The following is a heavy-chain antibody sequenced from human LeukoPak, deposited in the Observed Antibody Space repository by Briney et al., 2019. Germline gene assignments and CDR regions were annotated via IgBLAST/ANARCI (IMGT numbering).Heavy chain of an antibody. Sequence: PSETLSLTCTVSGGSISSSSYSWTWIRQPPGKGLEWIGSIYYGGYTYYNPSLKSRVTTSVDTSKNQFSLKLSSVTAADTAIYYCQSRFLEWLLDYWGQGTLVTVSS. CDR3: QSRFLEWLLDY. D-gene: IGHD3-3*01. CDR1: GGSISSSSYS. CDR2: IYYGGYT. V-gene: IGHV4-39*01. J-gene: IGHJ4*02.